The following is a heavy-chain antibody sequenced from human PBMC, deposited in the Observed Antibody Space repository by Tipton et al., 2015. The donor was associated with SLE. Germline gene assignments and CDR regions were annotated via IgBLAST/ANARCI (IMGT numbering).Heavy chain of an antibody. V-gene: IGHV4-59*12. CDR2: FYHSGST. D-gene: IGHD1-26*01. J-gene: IGHJ4*02. Sequence: TLSLTCTVSGGSISSYSWSWIRQPPGKGLEWIGNFYHSGSTYYNPSLKSRVTISVDRSNNQFSLKLSSVTAADTAVYYCARDPGLYSGSYPTSFDYWGQGNLVADAS. CDR3: ARDPGLYSGSYPTSFDY. CDR1: GGSISSYS.